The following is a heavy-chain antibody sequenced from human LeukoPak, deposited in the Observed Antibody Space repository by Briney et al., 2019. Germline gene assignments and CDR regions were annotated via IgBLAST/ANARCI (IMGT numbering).Heavy chain of an antibody. V-gene: IGHV3-23*01. CDR3: AKGSKIIDFIVIVGATFDY. CDR1: GFTFNNYA. D-gene: IGHD1-26*01. Sequence: PGGSLRLSCAASGFTFNNYAMTWVRQAPGKGLEWVSAIGPSGDTYSTYYAESVKGRFTVSRDNSRATLYLDIDSLRTEDTAVYYCAKGSKIIDFIVIVGATFDYWGQGILVTVSS. J-gene: IGHJ4*02. CDR2: IGPSGDTYST.